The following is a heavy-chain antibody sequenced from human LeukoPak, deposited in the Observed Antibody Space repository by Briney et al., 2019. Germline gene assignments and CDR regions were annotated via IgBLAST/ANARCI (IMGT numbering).Heavy chain of an antibody. CDR3: ARQGSAYYFDF. V-gene: IGHV4-39*01. CDR2: VYYSGRT. D-gene: IGHD2-15*01. J-gene: IGHJ4*02. Sequence: SETLSLTCTVSGGSISSSSYYWGWIRQPPGKELQWIASVYYSGRTNYSPSLKSRVTISVDTSEKQFSLQLNSVTSADTAVYYCARQGSAYYFDFWGQGLLDTVSS. CDR1: GGSISSSSYY.